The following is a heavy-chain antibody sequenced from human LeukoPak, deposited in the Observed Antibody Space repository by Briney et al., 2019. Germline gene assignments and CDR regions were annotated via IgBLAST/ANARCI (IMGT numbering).Heavy chain of an antibody. CDR2: INPNSGGT. CDR1: GYTFTGYY. D-gene: IGHD4-17*01. CDR3: ARVATNYGDYLDY. J-gene: IGHJ4*02. V-gene: IGHV1-2*02. Sequence: VASVKVSCKASGYTFTGYYMHWVRQAPGQGPEWMGWINPNSGGTNYAQKFQGRVTMTRDTSISTAYMELSRLRSDDTAVYYCARVATNYGDYLDYWGQGTLVTVSS.